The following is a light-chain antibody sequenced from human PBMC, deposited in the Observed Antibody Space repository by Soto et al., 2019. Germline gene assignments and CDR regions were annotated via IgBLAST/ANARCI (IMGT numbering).Light chain of an antibody. CDR3: QQYGRSGT. CDR1: QSVSNNY. Sequence: EIVLTQSPGTLSLSPGERATLSCRASQSVSNNYLAWYQQKPGQATRLLIYGASNRATGIPDRFSGSGSGTDFTLTISRLEPEDFAVYYCQQYGRSGTFGQGTKVEIK. J-gene: IGKJ1*01. V-gene: IGKV3-20*01. CDR2: GAS.